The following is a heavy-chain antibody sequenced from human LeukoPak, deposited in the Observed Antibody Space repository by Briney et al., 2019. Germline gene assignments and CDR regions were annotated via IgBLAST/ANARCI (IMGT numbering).Heavy chain of an antibody. CDR2: IYHSGST. CDR1: GYSISSGYY. V-gene: IGHV4-38-2*02. Sequence: SETLSLTCTVSGYSISSGYYWGWIRQPPGKGLEWIGSIYHSGSTYYNPSLKSRVTISVDTSKNQFSLKLSSVTAADTAVCYCARDQIMITFGGVIAYPAFDYWGQGTLVTVSS. CDR3: ARDQIMITFGGVIAYPAFDY. D-gene: IGHD3-16*02. J-gene: IGHJ4*02.